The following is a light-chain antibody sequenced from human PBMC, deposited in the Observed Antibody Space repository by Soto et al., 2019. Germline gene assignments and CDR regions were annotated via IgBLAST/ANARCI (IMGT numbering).Light chain of an antibody. J-gene: IGLJ1*01. CDR1: SNDVGGYNY. Sequence: QSAQTQPPSASGSPGQSVTISCTGSSNDVGGYNYVSWYQQHPGKAPKLMIYEVNKRPSGVPDRFSGSKSGNTASLTVSGLQADDEADYYCSSYAGSTNYVFGTGTKLTVL. CDR2: EVN. CDR3: SSYAGSTNYV. V-gene: IGLV2-8*01.